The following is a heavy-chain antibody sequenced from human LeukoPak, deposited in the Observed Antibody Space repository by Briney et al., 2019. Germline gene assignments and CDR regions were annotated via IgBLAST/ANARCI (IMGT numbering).Heavy chain of an antibody. V-gene: IGHV4-39*01. J-gene: IGHJ4*02. CDR2: IYYSGST. D-gene: IGHD6-13*01. CDR3: ARRPRAAAGTGLFGY. Sequence: TSETLSLTCAVYGGSFSGYYWGWIRQPPGKGLEWIGSIYYSGSTYYNPSLKSRVTISVDTSKNQFSLKLSSVTAADTAVYYCARRPRAAAGTGLFGYWGQGTLVTVSS. CDR1: GGSFSGYY.